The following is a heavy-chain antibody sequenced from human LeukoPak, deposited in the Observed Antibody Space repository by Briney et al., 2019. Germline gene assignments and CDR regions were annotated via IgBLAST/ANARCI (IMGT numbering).Heavy chain of an antibody. CDR1: GYTFTAYY. CDR3: ARDGDRSSRFLHNWFDP. Sequence: ASVKVSCKASGYTFTAYYMNWVRQAPGQGLEWMGWINPDSGGTNYAQNFQGRVTMTRDTSISTAYMGLSSLRSDATAVYFCARDGDRSSRFLHNWFDPWGQGTLVTVSS. V-gene: IGHV1-2*02. D-gene: IGHD6-13*01. J-gene: IGHJ5*02. CDR2: INPDSGGT.